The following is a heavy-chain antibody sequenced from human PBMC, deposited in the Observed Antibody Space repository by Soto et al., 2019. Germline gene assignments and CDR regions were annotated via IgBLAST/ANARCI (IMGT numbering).Heavy chain of an antibody. CDR1: GYTFTGYY. CDR2: INPNSGGT. V-gene: IGHV1-2*04. CDR3: ARGGGIAAAGPSYYYYYMDV. J-gene: IGHJ6*03. D-gene: IGHD6-13*01. Sequence: ASVKVSCKASGYTFTGYYMHWVRQAPGQGLEWMGWINPNSGGTNYAQKFQGWVTMTRDTSISTAYMELGRLRSDDTAVYYCARGGGIAAAGPSYYYYYMDVWGKGTTVTVSS.